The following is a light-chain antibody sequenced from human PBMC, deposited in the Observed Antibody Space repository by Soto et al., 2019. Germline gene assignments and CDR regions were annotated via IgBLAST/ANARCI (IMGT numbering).Light chain of an antibody. CDR3: QSYDSSLSGSYV. V-gene: IGLV1-40*01. CDR2: GNS. Sequence: QSVLTQPPSVSGAPGQRVTISCNGSSSNIGAGYDVHWYQQLPGTAPKLLIYGNSNRPSGVPDRFSGSKSGTSASLAITGLQADDESDYYCQSYDSSLSGSYVFGTGTKLTVL. CDR1: SSNIGAGYD. J-gene: IGLJ1*01.